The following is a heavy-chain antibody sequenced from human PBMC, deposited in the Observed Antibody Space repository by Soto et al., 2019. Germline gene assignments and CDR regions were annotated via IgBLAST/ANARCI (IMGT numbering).Heavy chain of an antibody. D-gene: IGHD2-2*01. CDR2: IIPFLGIA. Sequence: SVKVSCKASGGTFSSSTITWVRQAPGQGLEWMGRIIPFLGIANYAQKFQGRVTITADKSTGTAYMELSSLRSEDTAVYYCAREDIVVVPAGRGYNWLDPWGQGTLVTVSS. J-gene: IGHJ5*02. CDR1: GGTFSSST. CDR3: AREDIVVVPAGRGYNWLDP. V-gene: IGHV1-69*04.